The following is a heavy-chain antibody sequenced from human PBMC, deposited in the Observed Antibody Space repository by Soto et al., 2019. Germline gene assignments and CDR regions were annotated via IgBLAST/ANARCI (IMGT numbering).Heavy chain of an antibody. J-gene: IGHJ6*02. CDR1: GFTFSYYY. D-gene: IGHD5-12*01. CDR2: ISSSSGST. Sequence: GGSLRLSCAASGFTFSYYYMSWIRQAPGKGLEYISYISSSSGSTNYADSVKGRFTISRDNAKNSLYLQMSSLRAEDTAVYYCARDRGGYDRLYYYHGMDVWGQGTTVTVSS. CDR3: ARDRGGYDRLYYYHGMDV. V-gene: IGHV3-11*06.